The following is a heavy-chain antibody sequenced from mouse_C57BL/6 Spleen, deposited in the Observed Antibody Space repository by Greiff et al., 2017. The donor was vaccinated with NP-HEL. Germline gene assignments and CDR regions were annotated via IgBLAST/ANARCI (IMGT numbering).Heavy chain of an antibody. CDR1: GYTFTSYW. J-gene: IGHJ2*01. CDR3: VFTVVAPFDY. V-gene: IGHV1-69*01. D-gene: IGHD1-1*01. CDR2: IDPSDSYT. Sequence: QVQLQQPGAELVMPGASVKLSCKASGYTFTSYWMHWVKQRPGQGLEWIGEIDPSDSYTNYNQKFKGKSTLTVDKSSSTAYMQLSSLTSEDSAVYYCVFTVVAPFDYWGQGTTLTVSS.